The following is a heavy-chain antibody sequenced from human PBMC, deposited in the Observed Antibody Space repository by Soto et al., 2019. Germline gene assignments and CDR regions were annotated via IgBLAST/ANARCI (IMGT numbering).Heavy chain of an antibody. CDR1: GDSVSSSSC. J-gene: IGHJ6*02. Sequence: QVRLQESGPGLVEPSGTLSLTCAVSGDSVSSSSCWSWFRQAPGKGLEWIGEIDHSGTFNYNPSLAMRVSVSVDKARTKLSLNLKSVTAADTAVYYCVRSVPAATREYSGMDVWGHGTTVTVSS. D-gene: IGHD2-2*01. CDR3: VRSVPAATREYSGMDV. CDR2: IDHSGTF. V-gene: IGHV4-4*02.